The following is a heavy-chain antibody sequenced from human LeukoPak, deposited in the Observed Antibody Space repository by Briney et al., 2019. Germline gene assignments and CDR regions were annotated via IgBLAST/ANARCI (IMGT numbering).Heavy chain of an antibody. V-gene: IGHV3-23*01. D-gene: IGHD3-10*01. CDR3: AEVESSYCRI. CDR2: IGGGGYTT. J-gene: IGHJ4*01. Sequence: GGSLRLSCVASGLTFGNYGMNWVRQAPGKGLEWVSSIGGGGYTTYYADSVRGRFTISRDNTKNSMYLQMSSLRAEDTAIYYCAEVESSYCRIWGQGTLVTVSS. CDR1: GLTFGNYG.